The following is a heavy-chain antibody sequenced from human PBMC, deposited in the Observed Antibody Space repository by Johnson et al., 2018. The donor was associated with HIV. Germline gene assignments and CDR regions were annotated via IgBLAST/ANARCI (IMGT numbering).Heavy chain of an antibody. V-gene: IGHV3-33*01. Sequence: QVQLVESGGGVVQPGRSPRLSCAASGFIFSSYGMHWVRQAPGKGLEWVAVIWYDGSNKYYADSVKGRLTISRDNSKNTLYLQMNSLRAEDTAVYYCARGIAAAPLWAFDIWGQGTMVTVSS. D-gene: IGHD6-13*01. CDR1: GFIFSSYG. CDR2: IWYDGSNK. J-gene: IGHJ3*02. CDR3: ARGIAAAPLWAFDI.